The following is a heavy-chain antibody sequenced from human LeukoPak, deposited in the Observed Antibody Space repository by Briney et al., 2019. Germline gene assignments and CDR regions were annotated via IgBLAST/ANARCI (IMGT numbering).Heavy chain of an antibody. CDR2: ISGSGGST. D-gene: IGHD5-12*01. V-gene: IGHV3-23*01. CDR3: AKDYIGATIGSDAFDI. J-gene: IGHJ3*02. Sequence: GRSLRLSCAASGFTFSSYAMSWVRQAPGKGLEWVSAISGSGGSTYYADSVKGRFTISRDNSKNTLYLQMNRLRAEDTAVYYCAKDYIGATIGSDAFDIWGQGTMVTVSS. CDR1: GFTFSSYA.